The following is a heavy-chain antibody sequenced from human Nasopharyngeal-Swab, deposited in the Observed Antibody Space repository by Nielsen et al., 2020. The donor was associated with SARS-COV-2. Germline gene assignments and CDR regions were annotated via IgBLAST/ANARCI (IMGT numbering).Heavy chain of an antibody. J-gene: IGHJ6*02. CDR2: ISHEGSIK. Sequence: GGSLRLSCAASGFNFNNYGMHWVRQAPGKGLEWVALISHEGSIKHYADYVEGRFTISRDSSKNTLFLQMNSLRPEDTAVYFCAKRKEILWLGSQRHGMDVWGQGTTVTVSS. CDR1: GFNFNNYG. CDR3: AKRKEILWLGSQRHGMDV. D-gene: IGHD3-10*01. V-gene: IGHV3-30*18.